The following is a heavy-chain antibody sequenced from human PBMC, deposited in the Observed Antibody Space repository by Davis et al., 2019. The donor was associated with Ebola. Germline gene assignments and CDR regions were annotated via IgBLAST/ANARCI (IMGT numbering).Heavy chain of an antibody. CDR2: IKSKSDGGTA. Sequence: PGGSLRLSCAASGFTFSKAWMTWVRQAPGKGLEWVGRIKSKSDGGTADYAAPVRGRFTISRDDSKNTLYLQMNSLKTEDTAVYYCVKWSYARFDYWGQGTLVTVSS. J-gene: IGHJ4*02. V-gene: IGHV3-15*01. CDR1: GFTFSKAW. CDR3: VKWSYARFDY. D-gene: IGHD1-26*01.